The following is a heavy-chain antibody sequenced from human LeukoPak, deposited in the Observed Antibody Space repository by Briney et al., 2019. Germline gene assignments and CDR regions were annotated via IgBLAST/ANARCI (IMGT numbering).Heavy chain of an antibody. J-gene: IGHJ6*02. V-gene: IGHV3-30*18. D-gene: IGHD6-13*01. CDR1: GFTFSSYG. CDR2: ISYDGSNK. Sequence: GRSLRLSCAASGFTFSSYGMHWVRQAPGKGLEWVAAISYDGSNKYYADSVKGRFTISRDNSKNTLYLQMNSLRAEDTAVYYCAKEYSSSWYPGMDVWGQGTTVTVSS. CDR3: AKEYSSSWYPGMDV.